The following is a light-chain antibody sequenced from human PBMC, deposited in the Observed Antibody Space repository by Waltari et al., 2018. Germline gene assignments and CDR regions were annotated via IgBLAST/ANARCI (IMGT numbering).Light chain of an antibody. CDR3: QQYYSIPYT. CDR2: WSS. V-gene: IGKV4-1*01. CDR1: QSVFYDSNKRNY. Sequence: DIVMTQSPDSLTMSLGERATITCKTSQSVFYDSNKRNYLAWYQQKPRQPPKLLLYWSSSRQSGVSDRFSGSGSETDFTLSISNLQAEDVAVYYCQQYYSIPYTFGQGTKLDLK. J-gene: IGKJ2*01.